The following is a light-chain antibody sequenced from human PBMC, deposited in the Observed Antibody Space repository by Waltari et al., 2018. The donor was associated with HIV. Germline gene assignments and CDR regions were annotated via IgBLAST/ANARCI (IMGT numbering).Light chain of an antibody. CDR1: SSNVGSNI. Sequence: QSVLTQPPSASGTPGQRVSISCSGSSSNVGSNIVNWYQHLPGTAPKLLIFSNSLRPSGVPDRFPGSRSGTSASLAISGLQSEDEADYYCVAWDDSLSGWVFGGGTKLTVL. J-gene: IGLJ3*02. CDR3: VAWDDSLSGWV. CDR2: SNS. V-gene: IGLV1-44*01.